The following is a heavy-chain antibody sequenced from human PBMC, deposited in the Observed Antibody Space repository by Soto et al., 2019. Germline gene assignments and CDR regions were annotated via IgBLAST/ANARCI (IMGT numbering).Heavy chain of an antibody. V-gene: IGHV3-21*01. J-gene: IGHJ6*02. Sequence: EVQLVESGGGLVKPGGSLRLSCAASGFTFSSYSMNWVRQAPGKGLEWVSSISSSSSYIYYADSVKGRFTISRDNAKNALYRQMNSLRAEDTAVYYCARDLDYYDSSGRRGMDVWGQGTTVTVSS. D-gene: IGHD3-22*01. CDR1: GFTFSSYS. CDR2: ISSSSSYI. CDR3: ARDLDYYDSSGRRGMDV.